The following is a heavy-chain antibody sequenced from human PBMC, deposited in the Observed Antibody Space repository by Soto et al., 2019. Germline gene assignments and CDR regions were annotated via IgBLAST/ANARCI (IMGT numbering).Heavy chain of an antibody. D-gene: IGHD4-17*01. V-gene: IGHV1-8*01. CDR3: ARGGYATVTANWFDP. CDR1: GYTFTSYD. J-gene: IGHJ5*02. Sequence: ASVKVSCKASGYTFTSYDINWVRQATGQGLEWMGWMNPNSGNTGYAQKFQGRVTMTRNTSISTAYMELSSLRSEDTAVYYCARGGYATVTANWFDPWGQGTLVTVSS. CDR2: MNPNSGNT.